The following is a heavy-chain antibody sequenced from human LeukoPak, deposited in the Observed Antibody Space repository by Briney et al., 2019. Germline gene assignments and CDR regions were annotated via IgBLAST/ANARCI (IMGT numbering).Heavy chain of an antibody. D-gene: IGHD3-10*01. Sequence: ASVKVSCKASGGTFSSYAISWVRQAPGQGLEWMGGIIPIFGTANYAQKFQGRVTITADEPTSTAYMELSSLRSEDTAVYYCARGVRGDNAFDIWGQGTMVTVSS. CDR3: ARGVRGDNAFDI. CDR1: GGTFSSYA. J-gene: IGHJ3*02. V-gene: IGHV1-69*13. CDR2: IIPIFGTA.